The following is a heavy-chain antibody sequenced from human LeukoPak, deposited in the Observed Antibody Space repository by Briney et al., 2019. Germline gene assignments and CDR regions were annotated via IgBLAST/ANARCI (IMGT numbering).Heavy chain of an antibody. CDR3: AREGHYDILTGYSPVEYYYYYMDV. Sequence: GMSLRLSCAASVFTFRTYAVHWVRQAPGKGLEGVSVMSYYGSDKQYADSVKGRFTISRDNSNNTLYLHINSLRAEDTAVYYCAREGHYDILTGYSPVEYYYYYMDVWGKGTTVTVSS. V-gene: IGHV3-30*04. CDR2: MSYYGSDK. CDR1: VFTFRTYA. J-gene: IGHJ6*03. D-gene: IGHD3-9*01.